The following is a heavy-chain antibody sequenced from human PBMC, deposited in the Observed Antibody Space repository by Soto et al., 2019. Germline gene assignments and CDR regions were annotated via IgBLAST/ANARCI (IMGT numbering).Heavy chain of an antibody. D-gene: IGHD5-18*01. V-gene: IGHV1-69*12. CDR3: ARSKSAGYGWASDWFDP. CDR2: IIPIFGTA. J-gene: IGHJ5*02. Sequence: QVQLVQSGAEVKKPGSSVKVSCKASGGTFSSYAISWVRQAPGQGLEWMGGIIPIFGTANYAQKFQGRVTITADESTSTAYMELSSLRSEDTAVYYCARSKSAGYGWASDWFDPWGQGTLVTVSS. CDR1: GGTFSSYA.